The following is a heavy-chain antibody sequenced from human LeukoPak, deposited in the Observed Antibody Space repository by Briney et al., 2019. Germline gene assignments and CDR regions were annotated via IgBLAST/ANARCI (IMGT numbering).Heavy chain of an antibody. CDR2: INHSGST. Sequence: PETLSLTCAVYGGSFSGYYWSWIRQPPGKGLEWIGEINHSGSTNYNPSLKSRVTISVDTSKNQFSLKLSSVTAADTAVYYCARYDYGGNSGLDYWGQGTLVTVSS. J-gene: IGHJ4*02. V-gene: IGHV4-34*01. CDR1: GGSFSGYY. CDR3: ARYDYGGNSGLDY. D-gene: IGHD4-23*01.